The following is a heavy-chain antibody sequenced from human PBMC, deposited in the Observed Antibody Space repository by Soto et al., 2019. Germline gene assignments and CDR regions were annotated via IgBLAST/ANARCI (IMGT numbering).Heavy chain of an antibody. Sequence: VASVKVSCKASGYTFTSYAMHWVRQAPGQRLEWMGWINAGNGNTKYSQKFQGRVTITRDTSASTAYMELSSLKASDTAMYYCARQIRHYDSWSNKYYYYGLDVWGQGTTVTVSS. CDR1: GYTFTSYA. D-gene: IGHD3-3*01. V-gene: IGHV1-3*01. CDR2: INAGNGNT. CDR3: ARQIRHYDSWSNKYYYYGLDV. J-gene: IGHJ6*02.